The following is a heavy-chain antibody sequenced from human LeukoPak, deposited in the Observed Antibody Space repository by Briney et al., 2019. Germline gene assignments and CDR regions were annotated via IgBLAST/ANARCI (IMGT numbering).Heavy chain of an antibody. CDR3: ATVRGDYYYGMDV. Sequence: PSETLSLTCDVSGGSITQTNYWTWVRQPPGKGLEWIGEVNLQGSTYYNPSLKSRVTISVDTSKNQFSLKLNSVTAADTAVYHCATVRGDYYYGMDVWGQGTTVTVSS. J-gene: IGHJ6*02. CDR1: GGSITQTNY. CDR2: VNLQGST. V-gene: IGHV4-4*02.